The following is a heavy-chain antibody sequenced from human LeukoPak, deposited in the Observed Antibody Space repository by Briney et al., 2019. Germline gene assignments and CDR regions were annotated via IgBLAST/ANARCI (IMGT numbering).Heavy chain of an antibody. CDR3: ARDRCSSTTCYNTPNWFDP. CDR2: INWNGGST. J-gene: IGHJ5*02. D-gene: IGHD2-2*02. V-gene: IGHV3-20*01. Sequence: PGGSLRLSCAASGFTFDDYGMSWVRQAPGKGLEWVAGINWNGGSTGYTDSVKGRFTISRDNAKNSLFLQMNSLRAEDTAFYHCARDRCSSTTCYNTPNWFDPWGQGTLVTVSS. CDR1: GFTFDDYG.